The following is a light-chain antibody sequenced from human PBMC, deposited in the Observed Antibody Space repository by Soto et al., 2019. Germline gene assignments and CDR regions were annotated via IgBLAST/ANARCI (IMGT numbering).Light chain of an antibody. CDR2: DVS. CDR1: ENVRTF. J-gene: IGKJ5*01. V-gene: IGKV3-11*01. Sequence: EFVFRQSPATRSLSPGERATLSCMASENVRTFVDWYQQKPGQAPRLLIYDVSNRAAGIPARFSGSGSGTDFTLTISNLEPEDFAVYYCQQRNNWPSTFGQGTRLEIK. CDR3: QQRNNWPST.